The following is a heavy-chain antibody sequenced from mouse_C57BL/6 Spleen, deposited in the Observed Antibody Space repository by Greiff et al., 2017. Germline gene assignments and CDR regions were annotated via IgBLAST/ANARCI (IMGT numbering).Heavy chain of an antibody. Sequence: VQLQQPGAELVQPGASVKMSCKASGYTFPSYWITWLKQRPGQGLEWIGDIYPGSGSTNYNEKFKSKATLTVDTSSSTAYMQLSSLTSEDSAVYYCARDLAFDYWGQGTTLTVSS. J-gene: IGHJ2*01. V-gene: IGHV1-55*01. CDR2: IYPGSGST. CDR3: ARDLAFDY. CDR1: GYTFPSYW.